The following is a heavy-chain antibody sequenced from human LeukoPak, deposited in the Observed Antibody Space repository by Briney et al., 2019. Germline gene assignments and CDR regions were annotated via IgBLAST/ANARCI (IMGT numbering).Heavy chain of an antibody. V-gene: IGHV3-23*01. CDR1: GFTFSSYA. Sequence: GGSLRLSCAASGFTFSSYAMSWVRQAPGKGLEWVSAISGSGGSTYYADSVKGRFTISRDNSKNTLYLLMNSLRAEDTAVYYCAKAGDYGDYVIPDYWGQGTLVTVSS. CDR3: AKAGDYGDYVIPDY. CDR2: ISGSGGST. D-gene: IGHD4-17*01. J-gene: IGHJ4*02.